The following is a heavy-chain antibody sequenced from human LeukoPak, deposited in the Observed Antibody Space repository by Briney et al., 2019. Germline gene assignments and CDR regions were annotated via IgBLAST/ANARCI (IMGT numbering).Heavy chain of an antibody. CDR1: GYTFTDCN. D-gene: IGHD3-9*01. CDR2: INPNSGVT. Sequence: GASVKVSCKASGYTFTDCNMHWVRQAPGQGLEWMGWINPNSGVTHYAQKFQVRVTMTRDTSISTAYMELSRLRSDDTAVYYCARGINYGISFDYWGQGALVTVSS. J-gene: IGHJ4*02. V-gene: IGHV1-2*02. CDR3: ARGINYGISFDY.